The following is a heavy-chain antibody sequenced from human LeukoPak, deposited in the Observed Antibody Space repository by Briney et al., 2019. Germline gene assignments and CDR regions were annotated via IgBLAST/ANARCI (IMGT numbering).Heavy chain of an antibody. V-gene: IGHV1-69*05. CDR3: AEDGYNTGGAFDI. Sequence: SVKVSCRASGGTFSSYAISWVRQAPGQGLEWMGRIIPIFGTANYAQKFQGRVTITTDESTSTAYMELSSLRSEDTAVYYCAEDGYNTGGAFDIWGQGTMVTVSS. D-gene: IGHD5-24*01. CDR2: IIPIFGTA. J-gene: IGHJ3*02. CDR1: GGTFSSYA.